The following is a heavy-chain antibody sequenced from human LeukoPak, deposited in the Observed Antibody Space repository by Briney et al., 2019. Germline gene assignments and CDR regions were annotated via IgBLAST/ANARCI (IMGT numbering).Heavy chain of an antibody. CDR3: ARSLYSSSWYHELDY. V-gene: IGHV1-2*02. D-gene: IGHD6-13*01. Sequence: GASVKVSCKASGYTFSGYYMHWVRQAPGQGLEWMGWINPNSGGTNYAQKFQGRVTMTRDTSISTAYMELSRLRSDDTAVYYCARSLYSSSWYHELDYWGQGTLVTVSS. CDR2: INPNSGGT. J-gene: IGHJ4*02. CDR1: GYTFSGYY.